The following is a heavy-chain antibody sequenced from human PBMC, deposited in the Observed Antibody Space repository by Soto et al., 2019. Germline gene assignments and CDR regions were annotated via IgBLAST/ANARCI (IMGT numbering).Heavy chain of an antibody. J-gene: IGHJ4*02. CDR3: ARDRVAAAGIFDY. CDR2: IYYSGST. Sequence: QVQLQEPGPGLVKPSQTLSLTSTVSGGSISSGGYYWSWIRQHPGKGLEWIGNIYYSGSTYYNPSLKSRVTISVDTSKNQFSLKLSSVTAADTAVYYCARDRVAAAGIFDYWGQGTLVTVSS. V-gene: IGHV4-31*03. CDR1: GGSISSGGYY. D-gene: IGHD6-13*01.